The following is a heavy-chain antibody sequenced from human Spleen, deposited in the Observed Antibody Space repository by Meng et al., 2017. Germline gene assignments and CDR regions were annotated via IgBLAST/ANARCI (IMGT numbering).Heavy chain of an antibody. CDR1: AYSFTRSA. J-gene: IGHJ4*02. D-gene: IGHD6-19*01. V-gene: IGHV1-18*04. CDR2: ISANTGKT. Sequence: QVHLLKSGPGGKKPGASVKLSCKSPAYSFTRSAIRWVRQAPGQGPEWLGWISANTGKTNYAQKFQDRVTMTTDTSTGTVYTELRGLRSDDTAIYYCARIVSGTEGFDYWGRGTLVTVSS. CDR3: ARIVSGTEGFDY.